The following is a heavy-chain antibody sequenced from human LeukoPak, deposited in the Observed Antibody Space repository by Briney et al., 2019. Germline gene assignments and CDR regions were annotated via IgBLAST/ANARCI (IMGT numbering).Heavy chain of an antibody. Sequence: TLSLTCTVSGGSIRSDGYYWGWIRQHPEKGLEWIGHIYSSGSTYYNPSLKSRVTISVDPSKNQFSLNLTGVTAADTAVYYCARKSRGYDFPWFDPWGQGILGTVSS. V-gene: IGHV4-31*03. CDR3: ARKSRGYDFPWFDP. CDR1: GGSIRSDGYY. J-gene: IGHJ5*02. D-gene: IGHD5-12*01. CDR2: IYSSGST.